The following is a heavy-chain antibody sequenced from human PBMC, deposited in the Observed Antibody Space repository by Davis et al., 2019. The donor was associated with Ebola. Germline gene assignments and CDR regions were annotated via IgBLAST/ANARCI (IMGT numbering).Heavy chain of an antibody. D-gene: IGHD6-13*01. CDR2: IYHSGIT. CDR3: ARESSSWGNGDWFDP. CDR1: GGSISSYY. V-gene: IGHV4-59*12. Sequence: SETLSLTCTVSGGSISSYYWSWIRQPPGKGLEWIGYIYHSGITNHNPSLKSRVTISVDTSKNQFSLKLSSVTAADTAVYYCARESSSWGNGDWFDPWGQGTLVTVSS. J-gene: IGHJ5*02.